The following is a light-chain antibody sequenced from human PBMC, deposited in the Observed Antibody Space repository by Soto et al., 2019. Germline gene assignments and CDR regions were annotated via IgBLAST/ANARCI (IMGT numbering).Light chain of an antibody. V-gene: IGKV3-20*01. CDR2: GVS. J-gene: IGKJ1*01. CDR3: QQYGSSPRT. Sequence: MSQSPATLSVSPGESATLSCSASHRVSSYLAWYQQKPGQAPRLLIYGVSTRANGVPARFSGSGSGTDFTLIISRLEPEDFAMYYCQQYGSSPRTFGQGTNVDIK. CDR1: HRVSSY.